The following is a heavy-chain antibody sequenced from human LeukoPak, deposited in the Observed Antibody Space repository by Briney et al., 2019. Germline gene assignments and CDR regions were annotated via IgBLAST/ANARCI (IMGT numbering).Heavy chain of an antibody. CDR1: GGSFSGYY. J-gene: IGHJ4*02. CDR3: AREEGLRYFD. CDR2: INLSRST. V-gene: IGHV4-34*01. Sequence: PSENLSFTCAVYGGSFSGYYWSWIRQRPGKGLKWIGEINLSRSTNSNTSLNSRVTISVDTSKNQYSLKLSSVTAADTAVYYCAREEGLRYFDWGQGTLVTVSS. D-gene: IGHD3-9*01.